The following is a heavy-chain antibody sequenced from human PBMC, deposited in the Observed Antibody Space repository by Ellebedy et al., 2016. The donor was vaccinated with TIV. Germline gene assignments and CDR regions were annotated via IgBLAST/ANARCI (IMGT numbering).Heavy chain of an antibody. Sequence: PGGSLRLSCAASGFTVSSVYVSWVRQAPGKGLEWLSVIYSDAATYYADSVKGRFTISRDNAKNSLYLQMNSQRPDDTALYYCVKDGVATGTTGDDFFDYWGQGTLVTVSS. CDR2: IYSDAAT. D-gene: IGHD1-7*01. CDR1: GFTVSSVY. J-gene: IGHJ4*02. CDR3: VKDGVATGTTGDDFFDY. V-gene: IGHV3-53*05.